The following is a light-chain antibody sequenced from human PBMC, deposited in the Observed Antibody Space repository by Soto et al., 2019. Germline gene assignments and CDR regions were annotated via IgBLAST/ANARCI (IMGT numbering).Light chain of an antibody. CDR3: QQYYSTPRT. Sequence: DVVMTQSPASLAVSVGERATISCKSSQSLLYSSNNKNYLAWYQQKPGQPPKLLIYWASTRESGVPDRFSGSGSGTDFTLTISSLQAEDVAVYYCQQYYSTPRTFGQGTKVDI. V-gene: IGKV4-1*01. J-gene: IGKJ1*01. CDR1: QSLLYSSNNKNY. CDR2: WAS.